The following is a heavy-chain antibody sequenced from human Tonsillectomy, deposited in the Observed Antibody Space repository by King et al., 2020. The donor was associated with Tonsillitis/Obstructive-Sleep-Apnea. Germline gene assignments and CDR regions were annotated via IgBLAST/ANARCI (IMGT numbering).Heavy chain of an antibody. Sequence: TLKESGPALVKPTQTLTLTCTFSGFSLSTNGVCVSWIRQPPGKALEWLARIDWDDDKHYSPSLKTRPTISKDTSKNQVVLTLTNMDPVDTATYYCARIRSTSCYEDYWGQGTLVTVSS. CDR3: ARIRSTSCYEDY. V-gene: IGHV2-70*11. J-gene: IGHJ4*02. D-gene: IGHD2-2*01. CDR2: IDWDDDK. CDR1: GFSLSTNGVC.